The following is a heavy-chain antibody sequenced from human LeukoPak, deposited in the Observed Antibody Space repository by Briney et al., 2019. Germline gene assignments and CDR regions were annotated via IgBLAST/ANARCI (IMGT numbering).Heavy chain of an antibody. CDR1: GFTVSSNY. Sequence: GGSLRLSCAASGFTVSSNYMSWVRQAQGRGLEWVSVIYSGGSKYYADSVKGRFTISRDNSKNTLYLQMNSLRAEDTAVYYCARALLWFGELFDYGMDVWGKGTTVTVSS. V-gene: IGHV3-53*01. CDR2: IYSGGSK. CDR3: ARALLWFGELFDYGMDV. D-gene: IGHD3-10*01. J-gene: IGHJ6*04.